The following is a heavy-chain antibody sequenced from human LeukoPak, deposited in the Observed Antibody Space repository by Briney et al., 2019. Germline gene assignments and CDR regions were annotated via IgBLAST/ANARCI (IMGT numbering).Heavy chain of an antibody. D-gene: IGHD5-18*01. V-gene: IGHV3-23*01. CDR2: ISGGGGTT. CDR1: GFTFSSYA. CDR3: ANANSEYITVDY. J-gene: IGHJ4*02. Sequence: GGSLRLSCAASGFTFSSYAMSWVRQAPGKGLEWVSGISGGGGTTFYADSVKGRFTISRDNSKNTLYLQMSSLRVEDTAVYYCANANSEYITVDYWGQGTLATVSS.